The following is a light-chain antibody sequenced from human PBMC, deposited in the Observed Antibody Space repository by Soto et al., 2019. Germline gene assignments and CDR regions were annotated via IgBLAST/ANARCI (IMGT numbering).Light chain of an antibody. J-gene: IGLJ2*01. CDR2: GNS. Sequence: QSVLTQPPSVSGAPGQRVTISCTGSSSNIGAGYDVHWYQRLPGTAPKLLIYGNSNRTSGVPDRFSGSKSGSSASLAITGLHAEDDADYFCQSNDSSQPSVVFGGGTNLTVL. CDR1: SSNIGAGYD. CDR3: QSNDSSQPSVV. V-gene: IGLV1-40*01.